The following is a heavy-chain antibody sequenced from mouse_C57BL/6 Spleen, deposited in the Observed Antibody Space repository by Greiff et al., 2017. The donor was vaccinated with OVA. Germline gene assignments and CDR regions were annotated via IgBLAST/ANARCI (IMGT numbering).Heavy chain of an antibody. CDR2: ISYDGSN. V-gene: IGHV3-6*01. CDR3: ARYDYGLDY. CDR1: GYSITSGYY. Sequence: EVQVVESGPGLVKPSQSLSLTCSVTGYSITSGYYWNWIRQFPGNKLEWMGYISYDGSNNYNPSLKNRISITRDTSKNQYFLKLNSVTTEDTATYYCARYDYGLDYWGQGTTRTVSS. D-gene: IGHD2-4*01. J-gene: IGHJ2*01.